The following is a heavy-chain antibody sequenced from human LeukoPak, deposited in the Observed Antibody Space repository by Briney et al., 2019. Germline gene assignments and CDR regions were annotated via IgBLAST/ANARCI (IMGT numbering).Heavy chain of an antibody. J-gene: IGHJ5*02. CDR2: VSHSGTT. V-gene: IGHV4-34*01. Sequence: SETLSLTCEVNNGPFSGYYWTWIRQSPGKGLEWIGEVSHSGTTNYNPSLKSRLTVSIDESKNHLSLTLTSVTAADTAVYFCARGGGNCYFFSDPGRLDPWGQGTLVTVSS. CDR1: NGPFSGYY. D-gene: IGHD2-15*01. CDR3: ARGGGNCYFFSDPGRLDP.